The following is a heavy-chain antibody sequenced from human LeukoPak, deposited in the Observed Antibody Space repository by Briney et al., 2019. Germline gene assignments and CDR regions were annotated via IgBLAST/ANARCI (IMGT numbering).Heavy chain of an antibody. D-gene: IGHD6-13*01. CDR2: INQSGRT. Sequence: LETLSLTCTVSGGSISGYYWNWIRQPPGKGLEWIGEINQSGRTNYNSSLKSRVTISADMSKNQFSLKLSSVTAADTAVYYCARLGYTKSSNYYYYYLDVWGKGTSVTVSS. CDR3: ARLGYTKSSNYYYYYLDV. CDR1: GGSISGYY. V-gene: IGHV4-34*01. J-gene: IGHJ6*03.